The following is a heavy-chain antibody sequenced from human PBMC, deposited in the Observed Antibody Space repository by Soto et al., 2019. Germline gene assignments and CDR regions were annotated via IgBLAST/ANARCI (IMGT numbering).Heavy chain of an antibody. V-gene: IGHV4-31*03. Sequence: PSETLSLSCTVSCGSISSGGYYWICIRQHPGKGLEWIGYIYYSGSTYYNPSLKSRVTISVDTSKNQCSLKLSSVTAADTAVYYCARVGWELPKGWFDPWGQGTLVTVSS. CDR1: CGSISSGGYY. J-gene: IGHJ5*02. CDR3: ARVGWELPKGWFDP. CDR2: IYYSGST. D-gene: IGHD1-26*01.